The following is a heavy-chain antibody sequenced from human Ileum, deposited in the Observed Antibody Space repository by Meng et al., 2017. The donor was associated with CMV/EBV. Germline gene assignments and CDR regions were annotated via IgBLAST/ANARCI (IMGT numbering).Heavy chain of an antibody. CDR1: GFKVTSIY. CDR3: AKGEGRPHYYFDY. CDR2: IYTGGST. J-gene: IGHJ4*02. V-gene: IGHV3-53*01. D-gene: IGHD1-26*01. Sequence: GGSLRLSCAVSGFKVTSIYLSWVRQAPGKGLEWVSTIYTGGSTFYTDSVEGRFAISRDTSKNTLYLQMNSLRPEDTAIYYCAKGEGRPHYYFDYWGQGKRVT.